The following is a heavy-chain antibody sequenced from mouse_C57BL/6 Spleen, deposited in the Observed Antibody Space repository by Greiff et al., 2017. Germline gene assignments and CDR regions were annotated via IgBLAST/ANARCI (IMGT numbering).Heavy chain of an antibody. CDR1: GYTFTSYG. D-gene: IGHD2-12*01. Sequence: VLLVESGAELARPGASVKLSCKASGYTFTSYGMSWVKQRTGQGLEWIGEIYPRSGNTNYNQKFKGKATLTADKSSSTAYMELRSLTSEDFAVYFGASGDYYSDYYAMEYWGQGTTVTVSS. CDR2: IYPRSGNT. CDR3: ASGDYYSDYYAMEY. V-gene: IGHV1-81*01. J-gene: IGHJ4*01.